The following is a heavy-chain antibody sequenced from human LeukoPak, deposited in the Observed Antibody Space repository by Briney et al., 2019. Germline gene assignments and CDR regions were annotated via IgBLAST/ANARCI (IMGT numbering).Heavy chain of an antibody. V-gene: IGHV4-30-2*01. CDR3: ARGGSYGDYVFDY. D-gene: IGHD4-17*01. CDR1: GGSLNRGGYS. J-gene: IGHJ4*02. Sequence: PSPPPSLPCAVSGGSLNRGGYSRGWIRQPPGEGLGWIGYIYHSGSTYYNPSLKSRVTISVDRSKNQFSLKLSSVTAADTAVYYCARGGSYGDYVFDYWGQGTLVTVSS. CDR2: IYHSGST.